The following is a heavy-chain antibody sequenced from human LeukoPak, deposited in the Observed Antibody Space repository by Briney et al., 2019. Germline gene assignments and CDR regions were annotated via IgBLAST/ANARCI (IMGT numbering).Heavy chain of an antibody. D-gene: IGHD2-2*01. J-gene: IGHJ3*02. Sequence: SETLSPTCTVSDGSISSYYWSWIRQSPGRGLEWIGYIYYSGSTNYNPSLKSRVTISVDTSRNQFSLKLSSVTAADTAVYYCARGYCRGTSCNRYTFDMWGQGTMVTVSS. CDR1: DGSISSYY. V-gene: IGHV4-59*01. CDR2: IYYSGST. CDR3: ARGYCRGTSCNRYTFDM.